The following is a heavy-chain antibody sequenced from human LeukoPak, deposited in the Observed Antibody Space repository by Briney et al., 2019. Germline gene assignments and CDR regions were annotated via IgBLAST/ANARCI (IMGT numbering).Heavy chain of an antibody. CDR1: GYTLTELS. D-gene: IGHD3-3*01. CDR2: FDPEDGET. V-gene: IGHV1-24*01. J-gene: IGHJ5*02. CDR3: ATSPYDLPNDNWFDP. Sequence: ASVKVSCKVSGYTLTELSMHWVRQAPGKGLEWMGGFDPEDGETIYAQKFQGRVTMTEDTSTDTAYMELSSLRSEDTAVYYCATSPYDLPNDNWFDPWGQGTLVTVSS.